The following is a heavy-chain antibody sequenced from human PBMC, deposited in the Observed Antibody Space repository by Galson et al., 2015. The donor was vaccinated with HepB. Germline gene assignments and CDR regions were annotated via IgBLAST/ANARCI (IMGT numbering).Heavy chain of an antibody. CDR1: GFTFSSYS. V-gene: IGHV3-48*02. D-gene: IGHD3-22*01. CDR2: ISSSSSTI. Sequence: SLRLSCAASGFTFSSYSMNWVRQAPGKGLEWVSYISSSSSTIYYADSVKGRFTISRDNAKNSLYLQMNSLRDEDTAVYYCERDDSSGDAGVFYYYYGMDVWGQGTTVTVSS. J-gene: IGHJ6*02. CDR3: ERDDSSGDAGVFYYYYGMDV.